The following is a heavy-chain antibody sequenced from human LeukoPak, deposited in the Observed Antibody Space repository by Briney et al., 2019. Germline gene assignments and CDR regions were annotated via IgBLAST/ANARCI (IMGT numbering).Heavy chain of an antibody. D-gene: IGHD1-1*01. CDR3: ARDIEREREGYYFDY. V-gene: IGHV1-2*02. J-gene: IGHJ4*02. Sequence: ASVKVSCKASGYTFTGYYMHWVRQAPGQGLEWMGWINPNSGGTNYAQKFQGRVTMTRDTSISTAYMELSRLRSDDTAVYYCARDIEREREGYYFDYWGQGTLVTVSS. CDR1: GYTFTGYY. CDR2: INPNSGGT.